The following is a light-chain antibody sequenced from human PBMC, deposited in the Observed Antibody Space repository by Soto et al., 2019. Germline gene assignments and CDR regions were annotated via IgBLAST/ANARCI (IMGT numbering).Light chain of an antibody. CDR1: QGISTY. J-gene: IGKJ5*01. Sequence: DIQMTQSPSSLSASVGDRVTITCRASQGISTYLNWYQQKPGKAPKLLIYAASSLQSGVPSRFSGSESGTDFTLTISSLQPEDFATYYCQQSYSTPPITFGQGTRLEIK. CDR2: AAS. V-gene: IGKV1-39*01. CDR3: QQSYSTPPIT.